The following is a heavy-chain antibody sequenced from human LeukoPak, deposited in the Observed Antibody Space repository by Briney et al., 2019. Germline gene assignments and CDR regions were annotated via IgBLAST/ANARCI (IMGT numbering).Heavy chain of an antibody. CDR1: GDSISSYY. Sequence: SETLSLTCTVSGDSISSYYWSWIRQPPGKGLEWIGSINYSGSTNYNPSLKSRVTISVDTSKNQFSLKLSSVTAADTAVYYCARVPGLGYPDYWGQGTLVTVSS. J-gene: IGHJ4*02. CDR2: INYSGST. D-gene: IGHD3-16*01. CDR3: ARVPGLGYPDY. V-gene: IGHV4-59*08.